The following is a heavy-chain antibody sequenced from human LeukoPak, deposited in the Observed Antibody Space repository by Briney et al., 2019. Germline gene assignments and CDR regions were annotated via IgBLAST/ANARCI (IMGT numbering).Heavy chain of an antibody. V-gene: IGHV1-18*01. Sequence: ASVKVSCKASGYTFTSYGISWVRQAPGQGLEWMGWISAYNGNTNYAQNLQGRVTMTTDTSTSTAYMELRSLRSDDTAVYYCARGGYYDFWSGPGDANWFDPWGQGTLVTVSS. CDR2: ISAYNGNT. J-gene: IGHJ5*02. CDR1: GYTFTSYG. CDR3: ARGGYYDFWSGPGDANWFDP. D-gene: IGHD3-3*01.